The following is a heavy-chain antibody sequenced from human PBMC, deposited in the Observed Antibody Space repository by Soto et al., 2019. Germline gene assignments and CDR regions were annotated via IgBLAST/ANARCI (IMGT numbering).Heavy chain of an antibody. CDR2: ISTFKGDT. J-gene: IGHJ4*02. V-gene: IGHV1-18*01. CDR3: ARDAAVGLFDY. D-gene: IGHD1-26*01. CDR1: GYTFTSYG. Sequence: ASVKVSCKASGYTFTSYGISWVRQAPGQGLEWMGWISTFKGDTHYAQKLQGRVTMTTDTSTSTAYMELRSLRSDDTAVYYCARDAAVGLFDYWGQGTLVTVSS.